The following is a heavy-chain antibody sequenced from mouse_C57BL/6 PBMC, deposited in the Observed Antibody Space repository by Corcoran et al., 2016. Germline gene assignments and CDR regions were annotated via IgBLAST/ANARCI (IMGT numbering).Heavy chain of an antibody. CDR1: GYTFTDYY. CDR3: ASLYSNYAWFAY. J-gene: IGHJ3*01. V-gene: IGHV1-26*01. Sequence: EVQLQQSGPELVKPGASVKVSYKASGYTFTDYYMNWVKQSHGKSLEWIGDINPNNGGTSYNQKVKGKATLTVDKSSSTAYMELRSLTSEDSAVYYCASLYSNYAWFAYWGQGTLVTVSA. CDR2: INPNNGGT. D-gene: IGHD2-5*01.